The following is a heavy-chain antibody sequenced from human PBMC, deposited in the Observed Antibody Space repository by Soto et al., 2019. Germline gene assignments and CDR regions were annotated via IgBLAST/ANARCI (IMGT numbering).Heavy chain of an antibody. J-gene: IGHJ5*02. D-gene: IGHD3-16*01. CDR1: GGSISSGNSYS. Sequence: SETLSLTCAVSGGSISSGNSYSRSWIRQPPGKGLEWIGSISHTGSTSYNPSPKGRVPMSVDKSKNQFSLKPSSVTAADLAVDYCARAVAPYLGTWFDPWGQGTLVTVSS. CDR2: ISHTGST. CDR3: ARAVAPYLGTWFDP. V-gene: IGHV4-30-2*01.